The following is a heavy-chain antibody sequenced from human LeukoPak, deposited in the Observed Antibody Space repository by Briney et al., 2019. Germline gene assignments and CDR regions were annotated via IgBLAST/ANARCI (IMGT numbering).Heavy chain of an antibody. Sequence: PGGSLRLSCAASGFTFSSYAMGWVRQAPGKGLEWVSGISGGVGSTYYADSVRGRFTISRDNSKNTLYLQMNSLRAEDTAIYYCAKVVGATPYYFDYWGQGTLVTVSS. CDR2: ISGGVGST. V-gene: IGHV3-23*01. CDR3: AKVVGATPYYFDY. J-gene: IGHJ4*02. D-gene: IGHD1-26*01. CDR1: GFTFSSYA.